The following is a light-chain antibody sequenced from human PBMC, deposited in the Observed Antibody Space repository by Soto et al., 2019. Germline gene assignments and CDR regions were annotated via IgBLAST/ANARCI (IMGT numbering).Light chain of an antibody. J-gene: IGKJ1*01. CDR3: HQFGYSPRT. Sequence: EVVLTQSPFTLSLSPGERATPSCIAIQSFRGLLAWFQQRPGQAPRLLIFATSRRATDIPDRFSGSGSGTDFTLAIRRLEPEDFAVYYCHQFGYSPRTFGQGTKVDIK. CDR1: QSFRGL. V-gene: IGKV3-20*01. CDR2: ATS.